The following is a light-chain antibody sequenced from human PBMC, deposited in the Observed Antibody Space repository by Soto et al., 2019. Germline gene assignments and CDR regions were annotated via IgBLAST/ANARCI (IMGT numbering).Light chain of an antibody. Sequence: QSVLTQPASVSGSPGQSITISCTGTSSDVGAYDYVSWFQQLPDKAPKLIISVVSNRPSGVSNRFSGSKSGNTASLTISGLQAEDEADYYCSLYTSSDTPYVFGTGIKLTVL. CDR1: SSDVGAYDY. J-gene: IGLJ1*01. V-gene: IGLV2-14*01. CDR3: SLYTSSDTPYV. CDR2: VVS.